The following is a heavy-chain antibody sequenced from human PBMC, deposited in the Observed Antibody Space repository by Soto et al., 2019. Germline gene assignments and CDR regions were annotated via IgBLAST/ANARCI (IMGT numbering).Heavy chain of an antibody. V-gene: IGHV3-7*01. CDR3: ARNDRRVCYKDV. Sequence: GGSLRLSCAASGFTFSSYWISWARQAPGKGLEWVANIKGAGSEKYYVDSVKGRFTISRDNAKNLLDLQLNSLRAEDTDVYYCARNDRRVCYKDVWGRGTTVTVSS. D-gene: IGHD2-8*01. CDR1: GFTFSSYW. CDR2: IKGAGSEK. J-gene: IGHJ6*01.